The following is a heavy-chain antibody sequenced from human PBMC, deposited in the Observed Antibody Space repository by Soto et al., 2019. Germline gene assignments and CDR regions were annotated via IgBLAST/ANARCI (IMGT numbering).Heavy chain of an antibody. CDR3: ARGRWGYYYGSGSPGAWFDP. D-gene: IGHD3-10*01. V-gene: IGHV4-34*01. CDR1: GGSFSGYY. CDR2: INHSGST. J-gene: IGHJ5*02. Sequence: SETLSLTCAVYGGSFSGYYWSWIRQPPGKGLEWIGEINHSGSTNYNPSLKSRVTISVDTSKNQFSLKLSSVTAADTAVYYCARGRWGYYYGSGSPGAWFDPWGQGTLVTVSS.